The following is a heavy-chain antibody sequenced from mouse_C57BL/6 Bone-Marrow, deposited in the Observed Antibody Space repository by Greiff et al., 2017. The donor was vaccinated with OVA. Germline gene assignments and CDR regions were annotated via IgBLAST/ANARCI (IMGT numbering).Heavy chain of an antibody. Sequence: VKLMESGAELVRPGASVKLSCKASGYTFTDYYINWVKQRPGQGLEWIARIYPGSGNTYYNEKFKGKATLTAEKSSSTAYMQLSSLTSEDSAVYFCAIYDYWGQGTTLTVSS. CDR1: GYTFTDYY. J-gene: IGHJ2*01. CDR3: AIYDY. CDR2: IYPGSGNT. V-gene: IGHV1-76*01.